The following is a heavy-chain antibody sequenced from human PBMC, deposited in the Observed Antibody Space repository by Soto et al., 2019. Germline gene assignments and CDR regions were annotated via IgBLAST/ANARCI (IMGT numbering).Heavy chain of an antibody. V-gene: IGHV4-30-2*01. Sequence: SETLSLTCTVSGGSISSGGYSWSWIRQPPGKGLEWIGYIYHSGSTYYNPSLKGRVTISVDRSKNQFSLKLSSVTAADTALYYCARAMTTVTTLDYWGQGTLVTVSS. CDR1: GGSISSGGYS. J-gene: IGHJ4*02. CDR3: ARAMTTVTTLDY. CDR2: IYHSGST. D-gene: IGHD4-17*01.